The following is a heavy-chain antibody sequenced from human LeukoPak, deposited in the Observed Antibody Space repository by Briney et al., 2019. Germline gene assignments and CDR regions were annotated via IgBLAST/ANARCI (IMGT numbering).Heavy chain of an antibody. J-gene: IGHJ4*02. CDR2: ICGVGGNT. D-gene: IGHD3-9*01. CDR1: LFTLIGYA. Sequence: GCLRHSRVHSLFTLIGYALRGVCQSPEGGGGWVSGICGVGGNTEYADPVKGRFTISRDNSKSTLYLQMNSLRAEDTAVYYCAEFSDILGGYFDYWGQGTLVTVSS. CDR3: AEFSDILGGYFDY. V-gene: IGHV3-23*01.